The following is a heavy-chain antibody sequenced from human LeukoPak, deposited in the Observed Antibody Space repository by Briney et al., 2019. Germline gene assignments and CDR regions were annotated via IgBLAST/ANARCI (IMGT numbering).Heavy chain of an antibody. CDR1: GGSISSSSYY. Sequence: SETLSLTCTVSGGSISSSSYYWGWIRQPPGKGLEWIVSIYYSGSTYYNPSLKSRVTISVDTSKNQFSLKLSSVTAADTAVYYCARVLAGFRRFNFGVVIIESTLDYWGQGTLVTVSS. CDR2: IYYSGST. J-gene: IGHJ4*02. V-gene: IGHV4-39*07. CDR3: ARVLAGFRRFNFGVVIIESTLDY. D-gene: IGHD3-3*01.